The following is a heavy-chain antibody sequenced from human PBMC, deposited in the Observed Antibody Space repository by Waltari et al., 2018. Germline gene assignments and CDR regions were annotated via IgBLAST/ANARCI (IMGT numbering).Heavy chain of an antibody. V-gene: IGHV4-59*01. D-gene: IGHD3-3*01. CDR1: AGSIRRYY. CDR2: IDYSGST. CDR3: AGDAPDCWCGYYSS. J-gene: IGHJ4*02. Sequence: QVQLQESGPGLVKPSETLSLTCLVSAGSIRRYYWSWHRPPPGKGLEWIGYIDYSGSTNYNPTLKSGITTSVDTSKNQFSLKLGSVTAADTAVYYCAGDAPDCWCGYYSSWGQGTLVTVSS.